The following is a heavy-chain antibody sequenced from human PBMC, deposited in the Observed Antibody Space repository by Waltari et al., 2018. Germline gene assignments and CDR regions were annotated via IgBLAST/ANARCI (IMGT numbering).Heavy chain of an antibody. D-gene: IGHD6-19*01. CDR3: ARRSSMGVFRALDI. CDR2: ISGDGTTD. CDR1: GFPFSGYS. V-gene: IGHV3-30*19. Sequence: QVHLVESGGGVVQPGRSLRLYCAASGFPFSGYSWNWVRQAPGKGLEWVAFISGDGTTDHYADSVKGRFTISRDNSKNTLFLQMNSLKAEDTAIYYCARRSSMGVFRALDIWGQGTMVSVSS. J-gene: IGHJ3*02.